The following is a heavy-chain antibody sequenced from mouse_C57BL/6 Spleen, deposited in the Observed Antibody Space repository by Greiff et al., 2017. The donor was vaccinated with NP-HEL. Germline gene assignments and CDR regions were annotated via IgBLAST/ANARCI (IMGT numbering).Heavy chain of an antibody. Sequence: QVQLQQSGAELVKPGASVKMSCKASGYTFTSYWITWVKQRPGQGLEWIGDIYPGSGSTNYNEKFKSKATLTVDTSSSTAYMQLSSLTSEDSAVYYCARIAFYDGCLDYWGQGTTLTVSS. V-gene: IGHV1-55*01. CDR2: IYPGSGST. J-gene: IGHJ2*01. CDR3: ARIAFYDGCLDY. CDR1: GYTFTSYW. D-gene: IGHD2-3*01.